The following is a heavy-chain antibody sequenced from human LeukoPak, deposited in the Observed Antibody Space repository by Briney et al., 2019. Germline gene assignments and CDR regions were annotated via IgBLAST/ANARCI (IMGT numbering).Heavy chain of an antibody. D-gene: IGHD2-8*01. Sequence: PSQTLSRTCTVADASISSSSYYCGWIRQPPGKGLGWIGTIYYSGRTYHNPSLKSRVTMFVDTSKNQFSLNLRSVTAADTAVYYCARAGDGVEFDSWGQGTLVTVYS. CDR2: IYYSGRT. CDR1: DASISSSSYY. V-gene: IGHV4-39*01. CDR3: ARAGDGVEFDS. J-gene: IGHJ5*01.